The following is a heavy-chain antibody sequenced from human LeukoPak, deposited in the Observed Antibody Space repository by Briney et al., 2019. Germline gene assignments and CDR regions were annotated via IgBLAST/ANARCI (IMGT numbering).Heavy chain of an antibody. J-gene: IGHJ3*02. Sequence: GGSLRLSCTASGFTFGDYAMSWFRQAPGKGLGWVGFIRSKAYGGTTEYAASVKGRFTISRDDSKSIAYLQMNSLKTEATAVYYCTRDSSSWPHDAFDIWGQGTMVTVSS. D-gene: IGHD6-13*01. CDR3: TRDSSSWPHDAFDI. CDR1: GFTFGDYA. V-gene: IGHV3-49*03. CDR2: IRSKAYGGTT.